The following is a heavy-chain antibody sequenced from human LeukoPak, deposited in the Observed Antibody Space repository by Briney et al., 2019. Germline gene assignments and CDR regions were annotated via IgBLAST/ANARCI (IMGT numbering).Heavy chain of an antibody. V-gene: IGHV3-49*03. CDR1: GFTLGDYA. J-gene: IGHJ4*02. Sequence: PGGSLRLSCTAPGFTLGDYAMSWFRQAPGQGLGGVGFIRSKAYGGTTEYAASVKCRFTISRDDSKSIAYLQMNSLKTEDTAVYYCTRDLGQLDYFDYWGRGTLVTVSS. CDR3: TRDLGQLDYFDY. CDR2: IRSKAYGGTT. D-gene: IGHD6-6*01.